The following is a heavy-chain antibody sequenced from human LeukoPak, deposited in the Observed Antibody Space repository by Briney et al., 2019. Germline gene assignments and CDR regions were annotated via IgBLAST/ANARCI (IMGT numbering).Heavy chain of an antibody. Sequence: KSSETLSLTCTVSGGSISSYYWSWIRQPPGKGLEWIGYIYYSGSTNYNPSLKSRVTISVDTSKNQFSLKLSSATAADTAVYYCARDLRFPDYYGMDVWGQGTTVTVSS. V-gene: IGHV4-59*01. CDR2: IYYSGST. J-gene: IGHJ6*02. D-gene: IGHD5/OR15-5a*01. CDR3: ARDLRFPDYYGMDV. CDR1: GGSISSYY.